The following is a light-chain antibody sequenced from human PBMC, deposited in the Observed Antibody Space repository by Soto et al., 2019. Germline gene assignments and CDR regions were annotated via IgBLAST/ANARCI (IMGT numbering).Light chain of an antibody. J-gene: IGKJ4*01. V-gene: IGKV3-11*01. CDR1: QSISDY. Sequence: EIVLTQSPATLSLSPGETAALSCRASQSISDYLAWYQQKPGQAPRLLIYDASNRATGVPGRFRGSGSGTDFTLTISSLEPEDFAVYFCQHRSNWPLPFRGGPKVDLK. CDR3: QHRSNWPLP. CDR2: DAS.